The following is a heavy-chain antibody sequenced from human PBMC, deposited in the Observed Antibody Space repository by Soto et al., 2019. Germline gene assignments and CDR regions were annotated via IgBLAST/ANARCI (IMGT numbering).Heavy chain of an antibody. J-gene: IGHJ4*02. CDR1: GGSVNIGTYY. CDR2: IHYSGST. V-gene: IGHV4-61*01. Sequence: SETLSLTCTVPGGSVNIGTYYWSWIRQPPGKGLEWIGFIHYSGSTNYNPSLQGRVTMTTDTSTSTAYMELRSLRSDDTAVYYCARDRVGIFAYWGQGTLVTVSS. CDR3: ARDRVGIFAY. D-gene: IGHD2-2*01.